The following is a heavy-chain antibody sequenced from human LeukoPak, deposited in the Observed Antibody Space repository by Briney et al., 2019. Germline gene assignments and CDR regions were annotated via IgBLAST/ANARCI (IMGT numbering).Heavy chain of an antibody. CDR2: IYYSGNT. V-gene: IGHV4-39*07. D-gene: IGHD3-22*01. CDR1: GGSISSSSYY. Sequence: SETLSLTCTVSGGSISSSSYYWGWIRQPPGKGLEWIGSIYYSGNTYYNPSLKSRVTISIDTSKNQFSLKLSSVTAADTAVYYCASSGDSSGYSVDYWGQGTLVTVSS. CDR3: ASSGDSSGYSVDY. J-gene: IGHJ4*02.